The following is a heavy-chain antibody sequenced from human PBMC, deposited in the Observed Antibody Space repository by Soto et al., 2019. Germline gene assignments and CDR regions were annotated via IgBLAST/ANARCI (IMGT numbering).Heavy chain of an antibody. V-gene: IGHV1-69*13. CDR2: IIPIFGTA. CDR3: ARALYSGSYYYYYGMDV. Sequence: SVKVSCQASGGTFRSYAISWLRQAPGQGLEWMGGIIPIFGTANYAQKFQGRVTITADESTSTAYMELSSLRSEDTAVYYCARALYSGSYYYYYGMDVWGQGTTVTVSS. CDR1: GGTFRSYA. D-gene: IGHD1-26*01. J-gene: IGHJ6*02.